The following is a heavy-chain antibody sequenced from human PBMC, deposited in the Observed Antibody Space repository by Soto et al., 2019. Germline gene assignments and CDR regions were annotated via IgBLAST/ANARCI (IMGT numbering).Heavy chain of an antibody. CDR3: TRRLHYYYGMDV. J-gene: IGHJ6*02. CDR2: IRSKANSYAT. V-gene: IGHV3-73*01. CDR1: GFTFSGSA. Sequence: GGSLRLSCAASGFTFSGSAMHWVRQASGKGLEWVGRIRSKANSYATAYAASVKGRFTISRDDSKNTAYLQMNSLKTEDTAVYYCTRRLHYYYGMDVWGQGTTVTVSS.